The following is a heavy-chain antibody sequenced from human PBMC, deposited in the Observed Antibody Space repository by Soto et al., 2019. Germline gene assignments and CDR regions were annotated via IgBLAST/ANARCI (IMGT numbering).Heavy chain of an antibody. D-gene: IGHD2-15*01. CDR2: MSPYNGDT. CDR3: PRTPRAQMIVLEAPTRFDY. J-gene: IGHJ4*02. CDR1: GYTFTTYG. V-gene: IGHV1-18*04. Sequence: ASVKVSCKASGYTFTTYGFNWVLQAPGQGLEWMGWMSPYNGDTNYAQNFQGRVTLTTDTSTSTAYMELRSLTSDDTAAYYSPRTPRAQMIVLEAPTRFDYWRQGNLVTVSS.